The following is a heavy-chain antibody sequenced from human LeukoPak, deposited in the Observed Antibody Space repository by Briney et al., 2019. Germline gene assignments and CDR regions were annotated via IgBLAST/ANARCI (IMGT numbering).Heavy chain of an antibody. CDR3: ARGAAAGSLAYYYYMDV. CDR2: ISAYNGNT. CDR1: GYTFTGYY. Sequence: GASVKVSCKASGYTFTGYYMHWVRQAPGQGLEWMGWISAYNGNTNYAQKLQGRVTMTTDTSTSTAYMELRRLRSDDTAVYYCARGAAAGSLAYYYYMDVWGKGTTVTISS. D-gene: IGHD6-13*01. V-gene: IGHV1-18*04. J-gene: IGHJ6*03.